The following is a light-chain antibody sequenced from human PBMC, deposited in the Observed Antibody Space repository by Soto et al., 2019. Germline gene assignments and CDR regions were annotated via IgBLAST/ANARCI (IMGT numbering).Light chain of an antibody. J-gene: IGLJ3*02. V-gene: IGLV3-21*02. CDR2: DDS. CDR3: QSYDSSLSGWV. CDR1: NIGSES. Sequence: SYELTQPPSVSVAPGQTARITCGGNNIGSESVHWYQQKPGQAPMVVVYDDSDRPSGIPERFSGSNSGNTATLTISRVEGGDEADYYCQSYDSSLSGWVFGGGTKVTVL.